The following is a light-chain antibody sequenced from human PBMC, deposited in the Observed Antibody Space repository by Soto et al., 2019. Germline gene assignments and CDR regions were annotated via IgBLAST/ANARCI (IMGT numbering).Light chain of an antibody. V-gene: IGLV2-14*01. J-gene: IGLJ1*01. Sequence: QSALTQPASVSGSPGQSITISCTGTSNDVGNGYDSVSWYQHHPGKAPKLIIYEVVNRPSVVSNRFSGSKSGNTASLTISGLQAEDEADYYCSSYTTHIIPYVFATGTKVTV. CDR2: EVV. CDR1: SNDVGNGYDS. CDR3: SSYTTHIIPYV.